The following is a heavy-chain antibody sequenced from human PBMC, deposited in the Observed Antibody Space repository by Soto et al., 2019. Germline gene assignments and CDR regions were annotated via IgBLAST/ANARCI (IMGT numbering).Heavy chain of an antibody. D-gene: IGHD6-19*01. V-gene: IGHV4-59*08. CDR3: ARHGQWLVTGYFYYGMDV. J-gene: IGHJ6*02. CDR2: IYYSGST. CDR1: GGSISSYY. Sequence: QVQLQESGPGLVKPSETLSLTCTVSGGSISSYYWSWIRQPPGKGLEWIGYIYYSGSTNYNPSLKSRFTISVNTSKNQFSLKLSSVTAADTAVYYCARHGQWLVTGYFYYGMDVWGQGTTVTVSS.